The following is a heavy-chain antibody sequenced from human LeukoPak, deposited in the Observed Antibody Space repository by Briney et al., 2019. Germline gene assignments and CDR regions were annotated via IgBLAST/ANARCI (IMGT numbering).Heavy chain of an antibody. J-gene: IGHJ3*02. V-gene: IGHV3-74*01. CDR1: GFSLSNYW. Sequence: QPGGSLRLSCAASGFSLSNYWMHWVRQAPGKGLVWVSGIHSDGSSTTYADSVKGRFTISRDNAKNTLYLQMSSLRADDTAIYYCARGTTYCNSGSCYYYAFDIWGQGTMVTVSS. CDR2: IHSDGSST. D-gene: IGHD2-15*01. CDR3: ARGTTYCNSGSCYYYAFDI.